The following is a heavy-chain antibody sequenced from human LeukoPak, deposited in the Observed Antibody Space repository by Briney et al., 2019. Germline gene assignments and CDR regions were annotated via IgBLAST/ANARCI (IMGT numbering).Heavy chain of an antibody. Sequence: GASVKVSCKASGYTFNGYYKNWVRQATGQGVEWMGWINPNSGGKNYEKKFQGRVTMTRDTSISTAYMELSRLRSDDTAMYYCARSSGWKYNIDYWGQGTLVTVSS. J-gene: IGHJ4*02. D-gene: IGHD6-19*01. CDR2: INPNSGGK. V-gene: IGHV1-2*02. CDR3: ARSSGWKYNIDY. CDR1: GYTFNGYY.